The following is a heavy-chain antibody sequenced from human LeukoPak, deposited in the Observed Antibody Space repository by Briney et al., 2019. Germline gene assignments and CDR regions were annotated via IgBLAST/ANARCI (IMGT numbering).Heavy chain of an antibody. CDR2: INHSGST. V-gene: IGHV4-34*01. D-gene: IGHD6-19*01. CDR1: GGSIIGYY. Sequence: SETLSLTCAVYGGSIIGYYGGWIRQPPGKGLEWLGEINHSGSTNYNPSLKSRVTISVDTSKNQFSPKLSSLNAADTGVYYSSRGSGGRYFRASYYMDVWGKGTTVTVSS. J-gene: IGHJ6*03. CDR3: SRGSGGRYFRASYYMDV.